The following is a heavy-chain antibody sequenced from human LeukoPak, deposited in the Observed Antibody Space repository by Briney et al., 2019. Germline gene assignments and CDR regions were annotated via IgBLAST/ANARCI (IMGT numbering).Heavy chain of an antibody. CDR3: VADRGNWSGGDF. CDR1: TFAFGGYW. J-gene: IGHJ4*02. D-gene: IGHD3-10*01. Sequence: QPGGSLRLSCAGSTFAFGGYWIHWVRQLPGKGLAWVSRIYSAGGRIQWADSVKGRFTISRDSAKNTVYLQMNSLRPEDSAVYYCVADRGNWSGGDFWGRGTLVIVSS. V-gene: IGHV3-74*01. CDR2: IYSAGGRI.